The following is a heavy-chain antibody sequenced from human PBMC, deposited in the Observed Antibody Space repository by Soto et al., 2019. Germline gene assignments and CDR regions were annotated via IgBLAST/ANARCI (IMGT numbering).Heavy chain of an antibody. Sequence: QVQLVQSGAEVKKPGSSVKVSCKVSGGTFSDYAVDWVRQAPGQGLEWMGGTIPILGTSNYAQKFQGRVTSTAVEATSTVYMEMSSLRSEDTAVYYCATFVDRGAVWGQGTLVTVS. CDR2: TIPILGTS. CDR1: GGTFSDYA. CDR3: ATFVDRGAV. V-gene: IGHV1-69*11. J-gene: IGHJ4*02. D-gene: IGHD2-21*01.